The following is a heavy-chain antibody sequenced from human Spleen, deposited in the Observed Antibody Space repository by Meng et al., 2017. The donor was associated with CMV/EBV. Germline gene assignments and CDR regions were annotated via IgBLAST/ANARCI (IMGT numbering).Heavy chain of an antibody. V-gene: IGHV3-23*01. CDR2: ISGGGDIT. J-gene: IGHJ6*02. CDR1: GFTFSGYA. D-gene: IGHD6-6*01. CDR3: TSSATDDIAARLYYYYGMDV. Sequence: GESLKISCVASGFTFSGYAMNWVRQAPGKGLEWVSGISGGGDITYYADSVKGRSTISRDNSKYTLFLQMNNLRAEDTAVYYCTSSATDDIAARLYYYYGMDVWGQGTTVTVSS.